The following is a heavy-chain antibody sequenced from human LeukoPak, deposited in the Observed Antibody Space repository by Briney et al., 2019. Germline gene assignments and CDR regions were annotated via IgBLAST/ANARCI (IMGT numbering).Heavy chain of an antibody. CDR3: TTGVVLLWFGELLGTSDY. V-gene: IGHV3-49*03. Sequence: GGSLRLSCTASGFTFGDYAMSWFRQAPGKGLEWVGFIRSKAYGGTTEYAASVKGRFTISRDDSKSIAYLQMNSLKTEDTAVYYCTTGVVLLWFGELLGTSDYWGQGTLVTVSS. CDR1: GFTFGDYA. CDR2: IRSKAYGGTT. D-gene: IGHD3-10*01. J-gene: IGHJ4*02.